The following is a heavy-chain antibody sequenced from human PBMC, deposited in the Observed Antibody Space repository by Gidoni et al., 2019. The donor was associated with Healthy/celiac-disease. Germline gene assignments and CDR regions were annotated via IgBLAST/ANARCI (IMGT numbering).Heavy chain of an antibody. CDR1: GFTFDDYA. V-gene: IGHV3-9*01. J-gene: IGHJ4*02. CDR3: AKDIRAGSSANFDY. D-gene: IGHD6-19*01. Sequence: EVQLVESGGGLVQPGRSLRLSCAASGFTFDDYAMHWVRQAPGKGLEWVSGISWNSGSIGYADSVKGRFTISRDNAKNSLYLQMNSLRAEDTALYYCAKDIRAGSSANFDYWGQGTLVTVSS. CDR2: ISWNSGSI.